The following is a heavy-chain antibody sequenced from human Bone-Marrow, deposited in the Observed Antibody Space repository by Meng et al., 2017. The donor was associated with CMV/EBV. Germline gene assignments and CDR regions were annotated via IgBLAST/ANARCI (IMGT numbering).Heavy chain of an antibody. J-gene: IGHJ4*02. D-gene: IGHD1-26*01. Sequence: QVQLVQSGAELKKPGASVKVSCKASGYTFTDYGFSWVRQAPGQGLEWLGWISGYNGKTTYAQKFQGRVTMTTDTSTRTAYMELRSLRSDDTAVYYCARAVGATREDYWGQGTLVTVSS. CDR1: GYTFTDYG. CDR2: ISGYNGKT. CDR3: ARAVGATREDY. V-gene: IGHV1-18*01.